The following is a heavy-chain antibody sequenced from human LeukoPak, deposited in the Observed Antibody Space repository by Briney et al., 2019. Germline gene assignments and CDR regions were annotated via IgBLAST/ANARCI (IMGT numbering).Heavy chain of an antibody. V-gene: IGHV4-4*07. Sequence: PSETLSLTCTVSGGSISSYYWSWIRQPAGKGLEWIGRIYTSGSTNYNPSLKSRVTMSVDTSKNQFSLKLSSVTAADTAVYYCARGQTTVTTSGDYFDYWGQGTLVTVSS. J-gene: IGHJ4*02. CDR2: IYTSGST. CDR3: ARGQTTVTTSGDYFDY. CDR1: GGSISSYY. D-gene: IGHD4-17*01.